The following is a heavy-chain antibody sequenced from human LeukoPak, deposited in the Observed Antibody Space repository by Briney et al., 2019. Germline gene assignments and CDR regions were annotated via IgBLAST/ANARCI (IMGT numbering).Heavy chain of an antibody. Sequence: GGSLRLSCAASGFTFSSYAMHWVRQAPGKGLEWVAVISYDGSNKYYADSVKGRFTISRDNSKNTLYLLMNSLRAEDTAVYYCAKDYTSGWDFDYWGQGTLVTVSS. CDR3: AKDYTSGWDFDY. D-gene: IGHD6-19*01. J-gene: IGHJ4*02. CDR1: GFTFSSYA. V-gene: IGHV3-30-3*01. CDR2: ISYDGSNK.